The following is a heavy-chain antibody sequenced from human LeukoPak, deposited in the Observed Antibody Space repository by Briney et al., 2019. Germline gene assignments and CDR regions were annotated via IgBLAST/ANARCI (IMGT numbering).Heavy chain of an antibody. CDR2: ISSSSSYT. CDR3: ARDPCSSTSCYTGAFDF. D-gene: IGHD2-2*02. J-gene: IGHJ3*01. Sequence: GGSLRLSCAASGFTFSDYYMSWIRQAPGKGLEWVSYISSSSSYTNYADSVKGRFTISRDNAKNSLYLQMNSLRAEDTAVYYCARDPCSSTSCYTGAFDFWGQGTMVTVSS. V-gene: IGHV3-11*06. CDR1: GFTFSDYY.